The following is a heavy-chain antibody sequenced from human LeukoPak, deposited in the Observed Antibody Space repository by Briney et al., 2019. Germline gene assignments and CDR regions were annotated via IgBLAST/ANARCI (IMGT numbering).Heavy chain of an antibody. V-gene: IGHV4-30-2*01. CDR2: IYHSGST. J-gene: IGHJ4*02. CDR1: GGSISSGGYS. D-gene: IGHD2-2*01. CDR3: ARVGYCSSTSCSFDY. Sequence: PSQTLSLTCAVSGGSISSGGYSWSWIRQPPGKGLEWIGYIYHSGSTNYNPSLKSRVTISVDTSKNQFSLKLSSVTAADTAVYYCARVGYCSSTSCSFDYWGQGTLVTVSS.